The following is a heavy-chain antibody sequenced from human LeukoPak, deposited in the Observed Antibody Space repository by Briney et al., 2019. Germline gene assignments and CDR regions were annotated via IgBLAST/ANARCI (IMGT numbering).Heavy chain of an antibody. CDR1: GFIFSRYW. CDR2: ISYDGSNK. V-gene: IGHV3-30*03. Sequence: PGGSLRLSCAASGFIFSRYWMSWVRQAPGKGLEWVAVISYDGSNKYYADSVKGRFTISRDNSKNTLYLQMNSLRAEDTAVYYCARLHSSSVGYFDYWGQGTLVTVSS. J-gene: IGHJ4*02. D-gene: IGHD6-6*01. CDR3: ARLHSSSVGYFDY.